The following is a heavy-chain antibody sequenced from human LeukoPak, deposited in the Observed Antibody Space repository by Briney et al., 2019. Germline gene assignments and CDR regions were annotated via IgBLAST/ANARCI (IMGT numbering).Heavy chain of an antibody. Sequence: AAETLSLTCTVSGGSISNYYWSWIRQPPGKGLEWIGYIYYSGTTNYNPSLKSRVTISVDTSKNQFSLELSSVTAADTAVYYCARNYGSGSYYSFYYMDVWGKGTMVTVSS. D-gene: IGHD3-10*01. J-gene: IGHJ6*03. CDR3: ARNYGSGSYYSFYYMDV. V-gene: IGHV4-59*01. CDR2: IYYSGTT. CDR1: GGSISNYY.